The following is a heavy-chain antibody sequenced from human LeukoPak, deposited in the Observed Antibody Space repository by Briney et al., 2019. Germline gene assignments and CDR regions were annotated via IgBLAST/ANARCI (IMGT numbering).Heavy chain of an antibody. CDR1: GFTFSSYG. D-gene: IGHD5-12*01. Sequence: GGSLRLSCAASGFTFSSYGMHWVRPAPGKGLEWVAFIRYDGSNKYYADSVKGRFTISRDNSKNTLYLQMNSLRAEETAVYYCAKGRRYSGYDALDYWGQGTLVTVSS. J-gene: IGHJ4*02. CDR2: IRYDGSNK. CDR3: AKGRRYSGYDALDY. V-gene: IGHV3-30*02.